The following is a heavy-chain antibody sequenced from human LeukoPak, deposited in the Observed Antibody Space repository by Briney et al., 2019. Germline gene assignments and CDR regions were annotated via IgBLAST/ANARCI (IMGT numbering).Heavy chain of an antibody. D-gene: IGHD5-18*01. CDR3: ARVRGIQLWTEGAFDI. CDR2: ISAYNGNT. CDR1: GYTFTGYY. J-gene: IGHJ3*02. Sequence: ASVKVSCKASGYTFTGYYMHWVRQAPGQGLEWMGWISAYNGNTNYAQKLQGRVTMTTDTSTSTAYMELRSLRSADTAVYYCARVRGIQLWTEGAFDIWGQGTMVTVSS. V-gene: IGHV1-18*04.